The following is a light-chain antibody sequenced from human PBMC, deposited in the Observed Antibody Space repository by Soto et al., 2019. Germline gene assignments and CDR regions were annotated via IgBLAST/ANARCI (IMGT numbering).Light chain of an antibody. CDR2: GVS. J-gene: IGKJ4*02. CDR3: QQYAKSPHT. CDR1: QSVSNNY. Sequence: EVVLTQSPGTLSLSPGERATLSCRASQSVSNNYLAWHQQKPGQAPRLLIFGVSSRAAGIPDRFSGSGSGTDFTLTISRLEPEDYAVCYCQQYAKSPHTFGGGTKVNIK. V-gene: IGKV3-20*01.